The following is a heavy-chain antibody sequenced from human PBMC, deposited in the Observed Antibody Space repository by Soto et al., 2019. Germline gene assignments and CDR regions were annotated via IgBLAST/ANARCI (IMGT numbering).Heavy chain of an antibody. J-gene: IGHJ5*02. CDR2: IWYDGSNK. CDR3: ARWSNNKVVDP. D-gene: IGHD1-1*01. Sequence: QVQLVESGGGVVQFGRSLRLSCAASGFTFSSHGMHWVRQAAGKGLEWVAVIWYDGSNKYYAESVNGRFSISRDNSKDTVYLQMNSLRVEDTAIYYCARWSNNKVVDPWGQGTLVTVSS. V-gene: IGHV3-33*01. CDR1: GFTFSSHG.